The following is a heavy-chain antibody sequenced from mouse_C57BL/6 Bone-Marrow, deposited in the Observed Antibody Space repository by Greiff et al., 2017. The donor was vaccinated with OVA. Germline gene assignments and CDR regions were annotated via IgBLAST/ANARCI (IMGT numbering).Heavy chain of an antibody. CDR3: ARELYFDY. J-gene: IGHJ2*01. V-gene: IGHV5-4*01. CDR1: GFTFSSYA. Sequence: EVQLKESGGGLVKPGGSLKLSCAASGFTFSSYAMSWVRQTPEKRLEWVATISDGGSYTYYPDNVKGRFTISRDNAKNNLYLQMSHLKSEDTAMYYCARELYFDYWGQGTTLTVSS. CDR2: ISDGGSYT.